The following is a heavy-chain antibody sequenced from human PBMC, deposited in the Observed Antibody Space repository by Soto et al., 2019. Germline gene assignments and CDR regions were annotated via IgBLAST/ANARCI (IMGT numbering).Heavy chain of an antibody. J-gene: IGHJ6*02. D-gene: IGHD4-17*01. V-gene: IGHV3-33*01. Sequence: GGSLRLSCAASGFTFSSYGMHWVRQAPGKGLEWVAVIWYDGSNKYYADSVKGRFTISRDNSKNTLYLQMNSLRAEDTAVYYCARVSMGEYGDYHRGMDVWGQGTTVTVS. CDR1: GFTFSSYG. CDR2: IWYDGSNK. CDR3: ARVSMGEYGDYHRGMDV.